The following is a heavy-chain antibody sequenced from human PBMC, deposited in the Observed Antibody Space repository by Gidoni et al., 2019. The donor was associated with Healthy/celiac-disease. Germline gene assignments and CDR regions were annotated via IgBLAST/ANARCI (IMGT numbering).Heavy chain of an antibody. D-gene: IGHD3-9*01. CDR1: GFTFDDYA. CDR2: ISWNSGSI. Sequence: EVQLVESGGGLVQPGRSLRLSCAASGFTFDDYAMHWVRQAPGKGLEWVSGISWNSGSIGYADSVKGRFTISRDNAKNSLYLQMNSLRAEDTALYYCAKAPTGQGYWYFDLWGRGTLVTVSS. V-gene: IGHV3-9*01. J-gene: IGHJ2*01. CDR3: AKAPTGQGYWYFDL.